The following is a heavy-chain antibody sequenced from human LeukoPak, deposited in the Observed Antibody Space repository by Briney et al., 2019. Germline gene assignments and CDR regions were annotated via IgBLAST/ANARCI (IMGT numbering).Heavy chain of an antibody. J-gene: IGHJ6*02. CDR3: ARDPDIVVVVAATTYYYYYGMDV. V-gene: IGHV3-7*01. CDR2: IKKTGSET. CDR1: GFTFSHFW. D-gene: IGHD2-15*01. Sequence: GGSLRLSCAASGFTFSHFWMSWVRQAPGKGLEWVAYIKKTGSETYYVDSVKGRFTITRDNTRNSLFLQMNSLRAEDTAVHYCARDPDIVVVVAATTYYYYYGMDVWGQGTTVTVSS.